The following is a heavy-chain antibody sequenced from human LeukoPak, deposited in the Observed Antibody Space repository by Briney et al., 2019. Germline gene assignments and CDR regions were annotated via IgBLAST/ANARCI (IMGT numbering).Heavy chain of an antibody. Sequence: GGSLRLSCAANGFTFSSYWMHWVRQAPGKGLVWVSRINTDGSSTSYADSVKGRFTISRDNAKNTLYLQMNSLRAEDTAVYYCARGVVVVAANLNWFDPWGQGTLVTVSS. CDR1: GFTFSSYW. CDR2: INTDGSST. CDR3: ARGVVVVAANLNWFDP. J-gene: IGHJ5*02. V-gene: IGHV3-74*01. D-gene: IGHD2-15*01.